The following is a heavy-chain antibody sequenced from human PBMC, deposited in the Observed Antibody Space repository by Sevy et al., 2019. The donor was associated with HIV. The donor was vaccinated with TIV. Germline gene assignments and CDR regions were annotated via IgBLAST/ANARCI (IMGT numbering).Heavy chain of an antibody. D-gene: IGHD3-10*01. CDR1: GFTFRTSG. Sequence: GGSLRLSCVTSGFTFRTSGMHWVRQSPGKGLEWVAVISYDEAHKNYADSLKGGFSISKDNSKNTLYLQMRRLRTEVTAEYYSAKDYSAGITMVRGAYRARGDYFDYWGQGTQVTVSS. CDR3: AKDYSAGITMVRGAYRARGDYFDY. CDR2: ISYDEAHK. V-gene: IGHV3-30*18. J-gene: IGHJ4*02.